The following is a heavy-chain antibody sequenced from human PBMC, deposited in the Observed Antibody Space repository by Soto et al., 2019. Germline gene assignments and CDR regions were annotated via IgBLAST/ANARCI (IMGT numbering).Heavy chain of an antibody. CDR1: GFTFSSYW. D-gene: IGHD4-17*01. CDR3: AREGNPTTVTSLGAFDI. Sequence: EVQLVESGGGLVQPGGSLRLSCAASGFTFSSYWMSWVRQAPGKGLEWVANIKQDGSEKYYVDSVKGRFTISRDNAKNSLYLQMNSLRAEDTAVYYCAREGNPTTVTSLGAFDIWGQGTMVTVSS. CDR2: IKQDGSEK. J-gene: IGHJ3*02. V-gene: IGHV3-7*01.